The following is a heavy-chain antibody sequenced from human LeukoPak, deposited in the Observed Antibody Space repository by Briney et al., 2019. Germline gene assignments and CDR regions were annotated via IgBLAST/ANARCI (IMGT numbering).Heavy chain of an antibody. J-gene: IGHJ5*02. CDR1: GLTFSSYA. CDR2: ISSNGGST. D-gene: IGHD6-13*01. V-gene: IGHV3-64D*06. CDR3: VKGSTADGMRDWFDP. Sequence: PGGSLRLSCSASGLTFSSYAMHWVRQAPGKGLEYVSGISSNGGSTYYADSVKGRFTISRDNSKNTLYFQMSSLRAEDTAVCYCVKGSTADGMRDWFDPWGQGTLVTVSS.